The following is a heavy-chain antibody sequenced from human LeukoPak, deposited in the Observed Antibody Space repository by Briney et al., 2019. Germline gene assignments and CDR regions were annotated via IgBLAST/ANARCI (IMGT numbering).Heavy chain of an antibody. CDR1: GGTFSSYA. Sequence: ASVKVSCKASGGTFSSYAISWVRQAPGQGLEWMGGIIPIFGTANYAQKFQGRVTITADESTSTAYMELSSLRSEDTAVYYCARPYTSRDLDAFDIWGQGTMVTVSS. D-gene: IGHD2-2*02. J-gene: IGHJ3*02. CDR3: ARPYTSRDLDAFDI. V-gene: IGHV1-69*13. CDR2: IIPIFGTA.